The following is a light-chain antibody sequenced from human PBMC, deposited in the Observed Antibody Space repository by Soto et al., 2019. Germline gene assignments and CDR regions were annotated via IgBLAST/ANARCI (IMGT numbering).Light chain of an antibody. J-gene: IGKJ2*01. Sequence: DIQMTQSPSTLSASVGDRVTLTCRASQSVSDWLAWYQQKPGKAPKLLIYKASNLESGVPSRFSGSGSWTEFTLTIISLQPDDAATSYYQQYNTFSPYTFGQGTKLEIK. CDR1: QSVSDW. V-gene: IGKV1-5*03. CDR3: QQYNTFSPYT. CDR2: KAS.